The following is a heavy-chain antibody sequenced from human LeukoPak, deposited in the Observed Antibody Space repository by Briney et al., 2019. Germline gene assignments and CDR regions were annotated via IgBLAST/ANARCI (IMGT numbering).Heavy chain of an antibody. V-gene: IGHV4-39*01. CDR1: GGSLSSTGYY. D-gene: IGHD4-17*01. CDR3: ARRLGGVTTGLDY. CDR2: ISYSGST. J-gene: IGHJ4*02. Sequence: SETLSLTCTVSGGSLSSTGYYWGWIRQPPGNGLEWIGSISYSGSTYYNPSLKSRVTISVDTSKSQFSLKLSSVTAADTAVYYCARRLGGVTTGLDYWGQGTLVTVSS.